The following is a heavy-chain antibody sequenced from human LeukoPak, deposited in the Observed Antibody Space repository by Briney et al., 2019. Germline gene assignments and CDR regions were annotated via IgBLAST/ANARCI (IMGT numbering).Heavy chain of an antibody. CDR2: IYHSGST. CDR1: GYSISSGYY. V-gene: IGHV4-38-2*01. CDR3: ARHGLDSWTDAFDI. D-gene: IGHD3/OR15-3a*01. Sequence: PSETLSLTCAVSGYSISSGYYWGWIRPPPGKGLEWIGSIYHSGSTYYNPSLKSRVTISVDTSKNHFSLKLSSVTAADTAVYYCARHGLDSWTDAFDIWGQGTMVTVSS. J-gene: IGHJ3*02.